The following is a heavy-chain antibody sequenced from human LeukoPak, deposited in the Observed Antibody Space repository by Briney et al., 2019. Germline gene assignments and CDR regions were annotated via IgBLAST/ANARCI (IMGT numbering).Heavy chain of an antibody. CDR3: ASRRALGLLWFGELCY. CDR1: GFTFSDYY. CDR2: ISSSGSTI. D-gene: IGHD3-10*01. V-gene: IGHV3-11*01. Sequence: GGSLRLSCAASGFTFSDYYMSWIRQAPGKGLEWVSYISSSGSTIYYADSVKGRFTISRDNAKNSLYLQMNSLRAEDTAVYYCASRRALGLLWFGELCYWGQGTLVTVSS. J-gene: IGHJ4*02.